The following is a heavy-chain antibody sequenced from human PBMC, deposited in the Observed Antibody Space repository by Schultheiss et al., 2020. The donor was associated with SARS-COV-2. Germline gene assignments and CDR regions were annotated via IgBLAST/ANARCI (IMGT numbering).Heavy chain of an antibody. J-gene: IGHJ4*02. V-gene: IGHV3-48*02. CDR1: GFSFSSYS. D-gene: IGHD7-27*01. CDR2: ISSESATI. CDR3: VRESITGDRDFDC. Sequence: GGSLRLSCAASGFSFSSYSMNWVHQAPEKGLEWLSYISSESATIFYTDSVKGRFTISRDNAKNSLYLHMNGLRDEDTAVYYCVRESITGDRDFDCWGQGTLVTVSS.